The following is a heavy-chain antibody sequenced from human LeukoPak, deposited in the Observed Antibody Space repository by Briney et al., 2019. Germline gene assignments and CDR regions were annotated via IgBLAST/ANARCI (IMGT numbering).Heavy chain of an antibody. J-gene: IGHJ4*02. V-gene: IGHV4-34*01. Sequence: SETLSLTCAVYGGSFSGYYWSWIRQPPGKGLEWIGEINHSGSTNYNPSLKSRVTISVDTSKNQFSLKLSSVTAADTAVYYCARLGGFGGSYYYNYWGQGTLVTVPS. CDR1: GGSFSGYY. CDR2: INHSGST. CDR3: ARLGGFGGSYYYNY. D-gene: IGHD1-26*01.